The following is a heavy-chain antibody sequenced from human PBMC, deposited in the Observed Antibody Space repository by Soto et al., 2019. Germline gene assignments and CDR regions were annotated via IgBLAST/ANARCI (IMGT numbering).Heavy chain of an antibody. D-gene: IGHD3-10*01. Sequence: GGSLRLSCAASGFFFSNYWMRWVRQAPGKGLVWVSRIDVDGTGAKYADSVKGRFTISRDNAKNTLYLEMNSLRAEDTAVYYCASDLFGSGSFAYYYGMDVWGQGTTVTVSS. CDR3: ASDLFGSGSFAYYYGMDV. J-gene: IGHJ6*02. CDR1: GFFFSNYW. CDR2: IDVDGTGA. V-gene: IGHV3-74*01.